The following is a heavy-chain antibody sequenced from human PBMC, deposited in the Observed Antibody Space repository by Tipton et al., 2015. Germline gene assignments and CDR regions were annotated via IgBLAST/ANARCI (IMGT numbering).Heavy chain of an antibody. Sequence: TLSLTCTVSGVSISITNLYWTWIRQSPGKGLGWIGHLFYNGNTNYNPSLKSRVTISVDTSENRFSLRLTSVTAADTAMYYCARTRGVQSSDWEVHWGQGILVNVSS. CDR3: ARTRGVQSSDWEVH. CDR1: GVSISITNLY. CDR2: LFYNGNT. J-gene: IGHJ4*02. D-gene: IGHD2-21*02. V-gene: IGHV4-61*01.